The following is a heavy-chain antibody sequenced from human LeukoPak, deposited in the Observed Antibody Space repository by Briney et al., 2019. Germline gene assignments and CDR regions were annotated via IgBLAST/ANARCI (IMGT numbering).Heavy chain of an antibody. V-gene: IGHV4-34*01. CDR2: INHSGST. D-gene: IGHD4-11*01. CDR1: GGSISNYY. CDR3: ARGGDYRDNWFDP. J-gene: IGHJ5*02. Sequence: SETLSLTCTVSGGSISNYYWTWIRQPPGKGLEWIGEINHSGSTNYNPSLKTRATISVDTSKNQFSLKLSSVTAADTAVYYCARGGDYRDNWFDPWGQGTLVTVSS.